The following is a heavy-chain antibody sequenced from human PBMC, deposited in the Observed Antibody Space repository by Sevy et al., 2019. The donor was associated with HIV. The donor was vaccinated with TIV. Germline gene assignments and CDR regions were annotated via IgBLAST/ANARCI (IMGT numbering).Heavy chain of an antibody. CDR1: GFTFSSYA. V-gene: IGHV3-30-3*01. CDR2: ISYDGSNK. CDR3: ARDLGSNASGDYEDY. D-gene: IGHD4-17*01. Sequence: GGSLRLSCAASGFTFSSYAMHWVRQAPGKGLEWVAVISYDGSNKYYADSVKGRFTISRDNSKNTLYMQMNSLGAEDTAVYYCARDLGSNASGDYEDYWGQGTLVTVSS. J-gene: IGHJ4*02.